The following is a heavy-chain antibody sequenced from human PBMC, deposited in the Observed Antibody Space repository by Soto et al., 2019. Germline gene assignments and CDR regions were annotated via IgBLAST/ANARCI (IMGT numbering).Heavy chain of an antibody. J-gene: IGHJ6*02. Sequence: QGQLVQSGAEVKKPGSSVKVSCKASGGTFSSYTISWVRQAPGQGLEWMGGVIPGLGVTNYAQKFQGRVTITADESTTTAYMELSSLRSEDTAVYYCASRRSFYYDMDVWGQGTPVTVSS. V-gene: IGHV1-69*01. CDR3: ASRRSFYYDMDV. D-gene: IGHD2-15*01. CDR1: GGTFSSYT. CDR2: VIPGLGVT.